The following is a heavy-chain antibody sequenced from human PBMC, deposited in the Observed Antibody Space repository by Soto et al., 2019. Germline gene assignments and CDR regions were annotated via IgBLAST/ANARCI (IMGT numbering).Heavy chain of an antibody. J-gene: IGHJ4*02. V-gene: IGHV3-30*14. D-gene: IGHD3-10*01. CDR2: ISSDGSTI. CDR1: GFPFTSYA. Sequence: QVLLVESGGGVVQPGTSLTLSCAASGFPFTSYAMHWVRQTPEKGLQWLTIISSDGSTINYVDSVKSRFTISRDNSQNTVYLQMNCLSADDTADYYCARGTGSGSLEIDYKGQGTLVTVSS. CDR3: ARGTGSGSLEIDY.